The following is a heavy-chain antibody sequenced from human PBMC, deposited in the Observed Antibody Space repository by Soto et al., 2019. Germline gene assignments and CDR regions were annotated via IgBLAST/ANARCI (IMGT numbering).Heavy chain of an antibody. CDR2: ISGSGSDT. D-gene: IGHD3-3*01. Sequence: EVQMLQSGGGLVQPGGSLRLSCEASGLTFSSYAMNWVRQAPGKGLEWVSGISGSGSDTYYADSVKGRFTISRDNSKNTLDVHMDSLTAGHTALYYCAAWGRITIFGVVVEGGVYSYGMDVGGQGTAVTVSS. CDR1: GLTFSSYA. J-gene: IGHJ6*02. V-gene: IGHV3-23*01. CDR3: AAWGRITIFGVVVEGGVYSYGMDV.